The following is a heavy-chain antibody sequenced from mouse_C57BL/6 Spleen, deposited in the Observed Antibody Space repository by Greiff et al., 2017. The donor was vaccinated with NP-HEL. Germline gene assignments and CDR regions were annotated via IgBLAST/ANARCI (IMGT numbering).Heavy chain of an antibody. D-gene: IGHD2-4*01. Sequence: QVQLQQPGAELVKPGASVKMSCKASGYTFTSYWITWVKQRPGQGLEWIGDIYPGSGSTNYNEKFKSKATLTVDTSSSTAYMQLSSLTSEDSAVYYCARGVIYYDYDWFAYWGQGTLVTVSA. CDR2: IYPGSGST. V-gene: IGHV1-55*01. J-gene: IGHJ3*01. CDR1: GYTFTSYW. CDR3: ARGVIYYDYDWFAY.